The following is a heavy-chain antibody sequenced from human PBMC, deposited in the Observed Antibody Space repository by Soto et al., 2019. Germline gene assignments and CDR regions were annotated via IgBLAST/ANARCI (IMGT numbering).Heavy chain of an antibody. J-gene: IGHJ4*02. V-gene: IGHV1-18*01. Sequence: QVQLVQSGGEVTKPGASVKVSCKASGDTVTKYGISWVRQAPGQGPEWLGWISFYNGHTNYALKFQDRITFTTDTSTSTASMELRSRTSDDTTVYYCAGATSIAVAGKQTWGQGTLVTVAS. CDR1: GDTVTKYG. CDR3: AGATSIAVAGKQT. D-gene: IGHD6-19*01. CDR2: ISFYNGHT.